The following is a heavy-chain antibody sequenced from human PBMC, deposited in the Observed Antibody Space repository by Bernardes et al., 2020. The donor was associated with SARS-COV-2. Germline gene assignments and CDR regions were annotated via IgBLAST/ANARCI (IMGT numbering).Heavy chain of an antibody. CDR1: GFTFSSHA. V-gene: IGHV3-23*01. Sequence: GGSLLLSCAASGFTFSSHAMAWVRQAPGKGLEWVSAIGGAGGSTSYVDSVKGRFTISRDNSKSTLYLQMNNLGADDTAVYYCAKDRDIVAMTGHGLDVWGQGTTVTVSS. CDR2: IGGAGGST. D-gene: IGHD5-12*01. CDR3: AKDRDIVAMTGHGLDV. J-gene: IGHJ6*02.